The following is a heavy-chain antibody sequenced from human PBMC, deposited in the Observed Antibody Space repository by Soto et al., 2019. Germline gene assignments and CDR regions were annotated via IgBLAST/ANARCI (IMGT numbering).Heavy chain of an antibody. D-gene: IGHD3-10*01. Sequence: PGGSLRLSCAASGFTFSSYWMSWVRQAPGKGLEWVANIKQDGSGKYYVDSVKGRFTISRDNAKNSLYLQMNSLRAEDTAVYYCARDHRMVRGVKIDYFDYWGQGTLVTVSS. CDR3: ARDHRMVRGVKIDYFDY. J-gene: IGHJ4*02. V-gene: IGHV3-7*05. CDR2: IKQDGSGK. CDR1: GFTFSSYW.